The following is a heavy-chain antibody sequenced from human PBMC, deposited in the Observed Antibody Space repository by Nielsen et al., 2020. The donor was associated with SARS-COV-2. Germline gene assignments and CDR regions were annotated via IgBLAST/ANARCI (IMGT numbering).Heavy chain of an antibody. J-gene: IGHJ4*02. CDR2: ISWNRGSI. Sequence: GGSLRLSCAASGFTFDDYAMHWVRQAPGKGLEWVSGISWNRGSIAYADSVKGRFTISRDNAKNSLYLQMNSLRAEDTALYYCAKDIYPIVVAGTSWGQGTLVTVSS. D-gene: IGHD6-19*01. CDR3: AKDIYPIVVAGTS. V-gene: IGHV3-9*01. CDR1: GFTFDDYA.